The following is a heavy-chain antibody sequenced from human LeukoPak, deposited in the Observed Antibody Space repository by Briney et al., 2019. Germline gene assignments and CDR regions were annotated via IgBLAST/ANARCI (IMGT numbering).Heavy chain of an antibody. CDR3: AKEGSIFGVVIRPYYFDY. D-gene: IGHD3-3*01. V-gene: IGHV3-48*01. CDR2: ISSSSSTI. Sequence: PGGSLRLSCVASGFTFSSYSMNWVRQAPGKGLEWVSYISSSSSTIYYADSVKGRFTISRDNAKNSLYPQMNSLRAEDTAVYYCAKEGSIFGVVIRPYYFDYWGQGTLVTVSS. J-gene: IGHJ4*02. CDR1: GFTFSSYS.